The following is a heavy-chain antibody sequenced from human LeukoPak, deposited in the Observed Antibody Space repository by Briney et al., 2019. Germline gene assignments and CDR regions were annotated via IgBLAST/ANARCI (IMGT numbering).Heavy chain of an antibody. CDR2: ISSSGST. V-gene: IGHV4-59*01. Sequence: SETLSLTCTVSVSGDSFSSYHWNWLRQPPGKGLEWIGYISSSGSTSYNPSLKSRLTISVDTSKNQFSLKLNSVTAADTAVYYCARVGRGDHSWGSYYCDHWGQGTLVSVSS. D-gene: IGHD3-16*01. J-gene: IGHJ4*02. CDR3: ARVGRGDHSWGSYYCDH. CDR1: GDSFSSYH.